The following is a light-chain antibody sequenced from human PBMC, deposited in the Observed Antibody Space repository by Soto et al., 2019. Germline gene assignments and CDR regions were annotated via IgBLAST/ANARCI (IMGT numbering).Light chain of an antibody. CDR1: SSDVGGYNY. V-gene: IGLV2-14*01. J-gene: IGLJ1*01. CDR2: EVS. CDR3: SSYTSSSTRV. Sequence: QSVLTQPASVSGSPGQSITISCTGTSSDVGGYNYVSWYQQHPGKAPKLMIYEVSNRHSGVSNRFSGSKSGNTASLTISGLQAEDEADYYCSSYTSSSTRVFGTGTKVTVL.